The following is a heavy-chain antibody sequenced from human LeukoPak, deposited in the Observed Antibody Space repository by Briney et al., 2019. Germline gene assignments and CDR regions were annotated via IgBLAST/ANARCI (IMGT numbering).Heavy chain of an antibody. CDR3: ASNPEDSSGSDY. Sequence: PGGSLRLSCAASGFTFSSYSMNWVRQAPGKGLEWVSSISSSSSYIYYADSVKGRFTISRDNAKNSLYLQMNSLRAEDTAVYYCASNPEDSSGSDYWGQGTLVTVSS. D-gene: IGHD6-19*01. CDR1: GFTFSSYS. CDR2: ISSSSSYI. J-gene: IGHJ4*02. V-gene: IGHV3-21*01.